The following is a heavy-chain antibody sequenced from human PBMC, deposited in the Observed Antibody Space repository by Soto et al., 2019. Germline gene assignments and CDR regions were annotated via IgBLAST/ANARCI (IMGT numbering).Heavy chain of an antibody. Sequence: PSQTLSLTCAISGDSVSSNSAAWNWIRQSPSRGLEWLGRTYYRSKWYNDYAVSVKSRITINPDTSKNHFSLQLNSVTPEDTALYYCARTLTGYSSSWFSFDYWGQGTLVTVSS. CDR2: TYYRSKWYN. CDR1: GDSVSSNSAA. J-gene: IGHJ4*02. V-gene: IGHV6-1*01. D-gene: IGHD6-13*01. CDR3: ARTLTGYSSSWFSFDY.